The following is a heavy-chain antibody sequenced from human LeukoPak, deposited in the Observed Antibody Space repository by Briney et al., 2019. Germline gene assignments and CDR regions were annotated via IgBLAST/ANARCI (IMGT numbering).Heavy chain of an antibody. CDR3: ARDRPTEDAFDI. J-gene: IGHJ3*02. CDR1: GYTFTSYS. V-gene: IGHV1-2*02. D-gene: IGHD4-17*01. Sequence: GASVKVSCKASGYTFTSYSMHWVRQAPGQGLEWMGWINPNSGGTNYAQKFQGRVTMTRDTSISTAYMELSRLRSDDTAVYYCARDRPTEDAFDIWGQGTMVTVSS. CDR2: INPNSGGT.